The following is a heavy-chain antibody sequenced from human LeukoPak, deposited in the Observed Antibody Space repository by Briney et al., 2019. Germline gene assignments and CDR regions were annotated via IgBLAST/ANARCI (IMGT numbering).Heavy chain of an antibody. J-gene: IGHJ3*02. CDR3: AKDPKGDWIGAFDT. D-gene: IGHD2-21*02. CDR2: ISSSSSYI. Sequence: GGSLRLSCAASGFTFSTYSMNWVRQAPGKGLEWVSSISSSSSYIYYADSVKGRFTISRDNAKNSLYLQMNSLRAEDTATYYCAKDPKGDWIGAFDTWGQGTMVTVYS. V-gene: IGHV3-21*04. CDR1: GFTFSTYS.